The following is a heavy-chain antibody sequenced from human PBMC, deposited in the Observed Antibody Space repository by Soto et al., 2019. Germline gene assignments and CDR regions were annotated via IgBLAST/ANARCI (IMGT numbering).Heavy chain of an antibody. J-gene: IGHJ6*02. CDR2: ISYDGTNK. CDR1: GFTFSTYG. CDR3: AKDLQSYGDYDYYCYSMDV. D-gene: IGHD4-17*01. V-gene: IGHV3-30*18. Sequence: QVQLVESGGGEVQPGRSLIISCAASGFTFSTYGMHWVRQTPGKGLEWVAVISYDGTNKFYSDSVKGRFTISRDNFKNTLALQMNSVRADDTAVYSCAKDLQSYGDYDYYCYSMDVWGLGTRVTVSS.